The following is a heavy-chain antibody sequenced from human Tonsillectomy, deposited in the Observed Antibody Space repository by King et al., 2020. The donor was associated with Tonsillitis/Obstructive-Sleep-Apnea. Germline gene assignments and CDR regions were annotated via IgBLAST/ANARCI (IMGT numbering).Heavy chain of an antibody. CDR1: GGSFSGYY. D-gene: IGHD2-15*01. Sequence: VQLQQWGAGLLKPSEPLSLTCAVYGGSFSGYYWSWIRQPPGKGLEWIGEINHSGSTNYNPSLKSRVTISVDTSKNQFSLKLSSVTAADTAVYYCARGFGGVVVVAATFDYWGQGTLVTVSS. V-gene: IGHV4-34*01. CDR2: INHSGST. J-gene: IGHJ4*02. CDR3: ARGFGGVVVVAATFDY.